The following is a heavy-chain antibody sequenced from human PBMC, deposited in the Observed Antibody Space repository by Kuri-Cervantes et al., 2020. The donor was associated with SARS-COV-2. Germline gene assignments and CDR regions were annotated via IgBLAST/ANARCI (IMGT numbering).Heavy chain of an antibody. CDR3: ATLGYCSSTSCPSASYYYYGMDV. CDR2: ISSSSSYI. J-gene: IGHJ6*02. V-gene: IGHV3-21*01. CDR1: GFTFSCYS. Sequence: GGSLRLSCAASGFTFSCYSMNWVRQAPGKGLEWVSSISSSSSYIYYADSVKGRFTISRDNAKNSLYLQMNSLRAEDTAVYYCATLGYCSSTSCPSASYYYYGMDVWGQGTTVTVSS. D-gene: IGHD2-2*01.